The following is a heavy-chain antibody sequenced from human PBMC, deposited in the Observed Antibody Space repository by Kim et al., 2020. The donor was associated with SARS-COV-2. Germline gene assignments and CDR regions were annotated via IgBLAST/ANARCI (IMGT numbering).Heavy chain of an antibody. CDR2: INHSGST. D-gene: IGHD5-12*01. J-gene: IGHJ4*02. Sequence: SETLSLTCAVYGGSFSGYYWSWIRQPPGKGLEWIGEINHSGSTNYNPSLKSRVTISVDTSKNQFSLKLSSVTAADTAVYYCARGPTPAGSMVAYDYWGQ. V-gene: IGHV4-34*01. CDR1: GGSFSGYY. CDR3: ARGPTPAGSMVAYDY.